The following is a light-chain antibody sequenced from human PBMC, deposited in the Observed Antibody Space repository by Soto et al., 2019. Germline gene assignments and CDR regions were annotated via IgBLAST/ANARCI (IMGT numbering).Light chain of an antibody. CDR3: QQYNNWQLT. V-gene: IGKV3-15*01. CDR1: QSVSSN. CDR2: ETS. Sequence: EIVMTQSPATLSVSPGERATLSCRASQSVSSNLAWYQQKPGQAPRLLIYETSTRATGVPARFSGSGSGTEFTLTISSLQSEDFAFYYCQQYNNWQLTFGGGTKVEIK. J-gene: IGKJ4*01.